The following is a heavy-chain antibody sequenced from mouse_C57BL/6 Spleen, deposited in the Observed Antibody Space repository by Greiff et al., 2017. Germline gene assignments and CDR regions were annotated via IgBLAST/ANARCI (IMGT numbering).Heavy chain of an antibody. CDR1: GYTFTSYW. D-gene: IGHD1-1*01. V-gene: IGHV1-50*01. Sequence: QVQLKQPGAELVKPGASVKLSCKASGYTFTSYWMQWVKQRPGQGLEWIGEIDPSDSYTNYNQKFKGKATLTVDTSSSTAYMQLSSLTSEDSAVYYCAREGYGSGAYWGQGTLVTVSA. CDR3: AREGYGSGAY. J-gene: IGHJ3*01. CDR2: IDPSDSYT.